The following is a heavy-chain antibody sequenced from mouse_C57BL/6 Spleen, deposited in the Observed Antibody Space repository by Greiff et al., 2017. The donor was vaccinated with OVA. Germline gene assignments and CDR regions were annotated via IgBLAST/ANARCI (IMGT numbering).Heavy chain of an antibody. CDR1: GYTFTSYW. Sequence: VKLQQPGAELVRPGSSVKLSCKASGYTFTSYWMHWVKQRPIQGLEWIGNIDPSDSETHYNQKFKDKATLTVDKSSSTAYMQLSSLTSEDSAVYYCARSGIYYGKHWFAYWGQGTLVTVSA. CDR2: IDPSDSET. J-gene: IGHJ3*01. D-gene: IGHD2-1*01. CDR3: ARSGIYYGKHWFAY. V-gene: IGHV1-52*01.